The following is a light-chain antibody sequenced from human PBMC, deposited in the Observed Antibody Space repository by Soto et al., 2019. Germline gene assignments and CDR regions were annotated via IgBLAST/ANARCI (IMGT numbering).Light chain of an antibody. J-gene: IGKJ1*01. CDR3: QQHHEYAAWT. Sequence: DIQMTQSPSTLSASVGDRVTITCRASQSVSIWLAWYQQKPGKAPNLLIYKASSLQSGVPSRFSGSGPGTEFTLTISGLQPEDSATYYCQQHHEYAAWTFGQGTKV. CDR2: KAS. CDR1: QSVSIW. V-gene: IGKV1-5*03.